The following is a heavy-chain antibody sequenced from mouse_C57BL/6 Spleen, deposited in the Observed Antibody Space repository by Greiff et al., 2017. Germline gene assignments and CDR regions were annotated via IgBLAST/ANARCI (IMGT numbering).Heavy chain of an antibody. V-gene: IGHV1-15*01. CDR3: TRNLLLMDY. Sequence: VQLQQSGAELVRPGASVTLSCKASGYTFTDYEMHWVKQTPVHGLEWIGAIVPETGGTAYNQKFKGKAILTADKSSSTAYMELRSLTSEDSAVYYCTRNLLLMDYWGQGTTLTVSS. CDR2: IVPETGGT. D-gene: IGHD2-10*01. J-gene: IGHJ2*01. CDR1: GYTFTDYE.